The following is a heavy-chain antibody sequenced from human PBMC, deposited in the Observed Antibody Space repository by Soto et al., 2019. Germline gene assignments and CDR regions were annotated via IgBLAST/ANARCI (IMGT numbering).Heavy chain of an antibody. CDR2: IDYSGRT. D-gene: IGHD3-22*01. V-gene: IGHV4-31*03. CDR1: GGPISSGGYY. CDR3: ASLSAGYYYDNSGYYFDY. J-gene: IGHJ4*02. Sequence: PSETLSLTCTVSGGPISSGGYYWSWIRQHPGKGLEWIGYIDYSGRTYSNPSLESRVTISVDTSKNQFSLKLTSVTAADTAVYYCASLSAGYYYDNSGYYFDYWGQGTLVTVSS.